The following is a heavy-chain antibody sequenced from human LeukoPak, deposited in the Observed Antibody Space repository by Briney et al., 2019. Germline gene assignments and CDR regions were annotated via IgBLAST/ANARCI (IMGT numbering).Heavy chain of an antibody. Sequence: GASVKVSCKASGYTFTGYYMHWVRQAPGQGLEWMGWINPNSGGTNYAQKFQGRVTMTRDTSISTVYMELSRLRSDDTAVYYCARAVRDGYIDYYYYMDVWGKGTTVTVSS. V-gene: IGHV1-2*02. D-gene: IGHD5-24*01. CDR3: ARAVRDGYIDYYYYMDV. CDR1: GYTFTGYY. J-gene: IGHJ6*03. CDR2: INPNSGGT.